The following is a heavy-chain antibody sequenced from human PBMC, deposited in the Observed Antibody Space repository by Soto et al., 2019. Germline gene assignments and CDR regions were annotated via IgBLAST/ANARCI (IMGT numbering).Heavy chain of an antibody. V-gene: IGHV4-59*01. D-gene: IGHD2-15*01. CDR2: IYDDGSA. CDR3: ARDKYCSGGSCRKNWFDP. J-gene: IGHJ5*02. Sequence: PSETLSLRWTVSGGSISSSYWSWIRQPPGKGLEWLAYIYDDGSANYNPSLKSRATISLDMSKNQFSLKLTSVTAADTAVYYCARDKYCSGGSCRKNWFDPWGQGTLVTVSS. CDR1: GGSISSSY.